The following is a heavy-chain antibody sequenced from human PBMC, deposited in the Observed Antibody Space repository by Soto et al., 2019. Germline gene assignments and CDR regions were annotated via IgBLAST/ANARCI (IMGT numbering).Heavy chain of an antibody. Sequence: EVQLVESGGGLIQPGGSLRLSCAASGFSVSSHYMRWVRQPPGKGLEWVSGISSVGGTYYADSVQGRFSISRDDTKNTLSLQMNGLRAEDTAIYYCARDRNGYDYSWGQGTLVTVSS. CDR1: GFSVSSHY. J-gene: IGHJ4*02. D-gene: IGHD5-12*01. CDR3: ARDRNGYDYS. V-gene: IGHV3-53*01. CDR2: ISSVGGT.